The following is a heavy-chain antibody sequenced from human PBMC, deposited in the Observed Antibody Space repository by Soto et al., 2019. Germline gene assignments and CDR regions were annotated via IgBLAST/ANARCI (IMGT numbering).Heavy chain of an antibody. Sequence: PGGSLRLSCAASGFTFSSFWMSWVRQAPGKGLEWAANIKTDGSETHYVDSVKGRFTISRDNPKTSLFLQMNSLRVEDTAVYFCTSDRYPRFYHGSGSYPYYWGQGTPVTVSS. D-gene: IGHD3-10*01. CDR3: TSDRYPRFYHGSGSYPYY. V-gene: IGHV3-7*03. CDR1: GFTFSSFW. J-gene: IGHJ4*02. CDR2: IKTDGSET.